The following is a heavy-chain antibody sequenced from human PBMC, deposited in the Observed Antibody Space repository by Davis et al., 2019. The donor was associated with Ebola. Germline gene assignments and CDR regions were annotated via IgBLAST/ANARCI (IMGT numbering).Heavy chain of an antibody. V-gene: IGHV1-69*04. CDR3: ARDRDAYYYGSGSYYGGYYFDY. D-gene: IGHD3-10*01. CDR1: GGTFSSYA. J-gene: IGHJ4*02. CDR2: IIPILGIA. Sequence: PVKVSCKASGGTFSSYAISWVRQAPGQGLEWMGRIIPILGIANYAQKFQGRVTITADKSTSTAYMELSSLRSEDTAVYYRARDRDAYYYGSGSYYGGYYFDYWGQGTLVTVSS.